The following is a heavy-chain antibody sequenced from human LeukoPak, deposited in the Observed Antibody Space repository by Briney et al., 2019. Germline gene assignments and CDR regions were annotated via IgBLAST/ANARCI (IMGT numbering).Heavy chain of an antibody. CDR1: GVSISSYY. CDR3: ARVIDWFDP. Sequence: PSETLSLTCTVSGVSISSYYWSWVRQPPGKGLEWIGYIYYSGSTNYNPSLKSRVTISVDTSKNQFSLKLSSVTAADTAVYYCARVIDWFDPWGQGTLVTVSS. V-gene: IGHV4-59*01. CDR2: IYYSGST. J-gene: IGHJ5*02. D-gene: IGHD2-15*01.